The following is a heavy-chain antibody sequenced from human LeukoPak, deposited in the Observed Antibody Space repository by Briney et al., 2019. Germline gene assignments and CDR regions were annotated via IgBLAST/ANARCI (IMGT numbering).Heavy chain of an antibody. Sequence: ASVKVSCKASGGTFSSYAINWVRQATGQGLEWMGWMNPNSGNTGYAQKFQGRVTMTRNSSISTAYMELSSLRSEDTAVYYCARGRGRRWFDPWGQGTLVTVSS. CDR1: GGTFSSYA. V-gene: IGHV1-8*02. CDR2: MNPNSGNT. CDR3: ARGRGRRWFDP. D-gene: IGHD1-26*01. J-gene: IGHJ5*02.